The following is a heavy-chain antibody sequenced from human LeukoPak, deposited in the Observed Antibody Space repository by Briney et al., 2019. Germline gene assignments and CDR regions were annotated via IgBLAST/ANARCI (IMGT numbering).Heavy chain of an antibody. CDR1: GFTFATYA. Sequence: PGGSLRLSCAASGFTFATYAMGWVRQPPGKGLEWVSTISDSDGRTHYADSVQGRFTISRDNSKNTLYLQINNLRAEDTAIYYCDASDFWGQGTLVTFSS. CDR3: DASDF. J-gene: IGHJ4*02. V-gene: IGHV3-23*01. CDR2: ISDSDGRT.